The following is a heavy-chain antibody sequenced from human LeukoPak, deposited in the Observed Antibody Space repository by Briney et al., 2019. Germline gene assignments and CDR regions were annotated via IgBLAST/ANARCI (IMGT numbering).Heavy chain of an antibody. V-gene: IGHV1-18*01. Sequence: ASVKVSCKASGYAFSSFGMIWLRQAPGQGLEWMGWISPYNGNTKYAQNLQGRLSMTTDTSTTTAYMHLRSLRSDDTAMYYCVRSLIYGDSRPFEYWGQGTLVTVSS. D-gene: IGHD4-17*01. CDR1: GYAFSSFG. J-gene: IGHJ4*02. CDR2: ISPYNGNT. CDR3: VRSLIYGDSRPFEY.